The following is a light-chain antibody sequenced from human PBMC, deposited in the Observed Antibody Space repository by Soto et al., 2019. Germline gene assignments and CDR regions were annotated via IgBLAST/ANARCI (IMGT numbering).Light chain of an antibody. Sequence: DIQMTQSPSSLSASVGDRVTITCRASQGITSDFGWYQQKPGKDPKRLIYAASSLQSGVPTRFSGSGSGTEFTLTISSLQPEDCANYYCLQHDSYRFTFAQGTKLEIK. V-gene: IGKV1-17*01. J-gene: IGKJ2*01. CDR3: LQHDSYRFT. CDR1: QGITSD. CDR2: AAS.